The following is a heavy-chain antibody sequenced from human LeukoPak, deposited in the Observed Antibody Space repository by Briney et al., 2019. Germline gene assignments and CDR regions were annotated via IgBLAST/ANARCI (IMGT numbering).Heavy chain of an antibody. CDR3: ARLGYYYDSSGYEPFDY. Sequence: GRSLRLSCAASGFTFSSYAMHWVRQAPGKGLEWVAVISYDGSNKYYADSVKGRFTIPRDNSKNTLYLQMNSLRAEDTAVYYCARLGYYYDSSGYEPFDYWGQGTLVTVSS. CDR2: ISYDGSNK. D-gene: IGHD3-22*01. CDR1: GFTFSSYA. J-gene: IGHJ4*02. V-gene: IGHV3-30-3*01.